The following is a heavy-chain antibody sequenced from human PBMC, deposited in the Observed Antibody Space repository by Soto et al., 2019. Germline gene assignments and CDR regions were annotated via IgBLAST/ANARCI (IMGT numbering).Heavy chain of an antibody. V-gene: IGHV1-69*13. D-gene: IGHD5-12*01. CDR3: ARSNSGYDTYYYHGMDV. CDR1: GGTFSSYA. CDR2: IIPIFGTA. Sequence: SVKVSCKASGGTFSSYAISWVRQAPGQGLEWMGGIIPIFGTANYAQKFQGRVTITADESTSTAYMELSSLRSEDTAVYYCARSNSGYDTYYYHGMDVWGQGTTVTVSS. J-gene: IGHJ6*02.